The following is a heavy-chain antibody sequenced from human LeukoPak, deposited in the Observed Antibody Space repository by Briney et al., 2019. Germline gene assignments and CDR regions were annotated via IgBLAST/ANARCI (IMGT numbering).Heavy chain of an antibody. CDR2: INHSGST. CDR1: GFTFSSYG. D-gene: IGHD2-21*02. J-gene: IGHJ4*02. V-gene: IGHV4-34*01. Sequence: GSLRLSCAASGFTFSSYGMSWIRQPPGKVLEWIGEINHSGSTNYNPSLKSRVTISLDTSKNQFSLKLSSVTAADTAVYYCARGLLRLRTLGLGYWGQGSLVTVSS. CDR3: ARGLLRLRTLGLGY.